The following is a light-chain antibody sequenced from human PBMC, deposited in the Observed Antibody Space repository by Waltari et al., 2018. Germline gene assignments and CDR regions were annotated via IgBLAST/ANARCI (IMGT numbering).Light chain of an antibody. Sequence: QLVLTQSPSASASLGASVKLTCTLSSGHSSYAIAWHQQQPEKGPRYLMKVNSDGSHKKGDGIPDRFSGSSSGTERYLTISSLQSEDEADYYCQTWGTGIQVFGRGTKLTVL. CDR2: VNSDGSH. CDR1: SGHSSYA. J-gene: IGLJ2*01. CDR3: QTWGTGIQV. V-gene: IGLV4-69*01.